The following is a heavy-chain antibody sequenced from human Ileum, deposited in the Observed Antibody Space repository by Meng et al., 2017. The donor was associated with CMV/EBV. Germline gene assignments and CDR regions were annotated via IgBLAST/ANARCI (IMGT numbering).Heavy chain of an antibody. CDR2: LYEGGSA. CDR3: AREQMGAWRSYFDC. CDR1: GLAVSDNP. D-gene: IGHD3-16*01. Sequence: GESLKISCAASGLAVSDNPMTWVRQVVGQGLQWVSTLYEGGSAHYAPSVEGRFRISKDNSANMVYLQMNSLGVEDTAVYYCAREQMGAWRSYFDCWGQGILVTVSS. J-gene: IGHJ5*01. V-gene: IGHV3-53*01.